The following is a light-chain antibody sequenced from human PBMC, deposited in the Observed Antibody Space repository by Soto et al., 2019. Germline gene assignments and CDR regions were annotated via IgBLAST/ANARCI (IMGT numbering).Light chain of an antibody. CDR3: AAWDDSLSGVV. Sequence: QSVLTQPPSASGTPGQRVTISGSGSSSNIGRNFIYWYQQLPGTAPKLLIYRNNERPSGVPDRFSGSKSGTSASLAISGLRSEDEADYHCAAWDDSLSGVVFGGGTKLTVL. CDR1: SSNIGRNF. CDR2: RNN. J-gene: IGLJ2*01. V-gene: IGLV1-47*01.